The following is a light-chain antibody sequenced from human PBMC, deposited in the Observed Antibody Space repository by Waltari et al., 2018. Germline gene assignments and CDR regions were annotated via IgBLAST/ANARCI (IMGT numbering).Light chain of an antibody. J-gene: IGLJ2*01. V-gene: IGLV2-14*01. CDR3: SSDSTTSAVV. CDR1: SSDVGGYKY. CDR2: EVA. Sequence: QSALTQPASVSGSPGQSISVSCKGTSSDVGGYKYVSWYQHHPGKAPKLLMYEVAKRPSGVSGRFSGSKTGNTASLTISGLRAEDEAFYYCSSDSTTSAVVFGGGTKMTVL.